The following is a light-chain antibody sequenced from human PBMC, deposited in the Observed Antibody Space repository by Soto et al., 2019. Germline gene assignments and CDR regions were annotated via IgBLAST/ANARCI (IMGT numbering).Light chain of an antibody. Sequence: DIQMTQSPSSLSASVGDRVAITYRASQGIGNYLAWFQQKPGKAAKSLIYGASSLQSEVTSKFSGSASGTYFTLTISILHHEDFATYYCQQYNSYPLTFGGGTKVEIK. CDR2: GAS. CDR3: QQYNSYPLT. J-gene: IGKJ4*01. CDR1: QGIGNY. V-gene: IGKV1-16*02.